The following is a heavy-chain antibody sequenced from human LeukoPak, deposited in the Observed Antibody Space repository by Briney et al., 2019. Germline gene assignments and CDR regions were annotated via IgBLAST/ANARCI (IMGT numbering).Heavy chain of an antibody. CDR2: ISSSGSTI. V-gene: IGHV3-48*03. J-gene: IGHJ3*02. CDR1: GFTFSSYE. Sequence: PGGSLRLSCAASGFTFSSYEMNWVRQAPGKGLEWVSYISSSGSTIYYADSVKGRFTISRDNAKNSLYLQMNSLRAEDTAVYYCAKDRHYDILTGGYAFDIWGQGTMVTVSS. D-gene: IGHD3-9*01. CDR3: AKDRHYDILTGGYAFDI.